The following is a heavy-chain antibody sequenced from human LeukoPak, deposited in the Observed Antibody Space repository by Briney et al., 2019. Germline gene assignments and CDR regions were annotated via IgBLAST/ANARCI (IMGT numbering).Heavy chain of an antibody. CDR2: IRYDGSNK. J-gene: IGHJ4*02. V-gene: IGHV3-30*02. CDR3: AKEAVTYYYDSSEWYFDY. D-gene: IGHD3-22*01. Sequence: GGPLRLSCAASGFTFSSYGMHWARQAPGKGLEWVAFIRYDGSNKYYADSVKGRFTISRDNSKNTLYLQMNSLRAEDTAVYYCAKEAVTYYYDSSEWYFDYWGQGTLVTVSS. CDR1: GFTFSSYG.